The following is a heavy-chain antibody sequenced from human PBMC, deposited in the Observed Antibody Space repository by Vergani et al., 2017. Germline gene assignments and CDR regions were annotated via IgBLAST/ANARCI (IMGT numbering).Heavy chain of an antibody. CDR2: IYYSGST. CDR1: GGSISSSSYY. D-gene: IGHD3-10*01. V-gene: IGHV4-39*01. CDR3: ARKWFGGLLGWFDP. J-gene: IGHJ5*02. Sequence: QLQLQESGPGLVKPSETLSLTCTVSGGSISSSSYYWGGIRQPPGKGLEWIGSIYYSGSTYYNPSLRSRVTISVDTSKNQFSLKLSSLTAADTAVYYCARKWFGGLLGWFDPWGQGTLVTVSS.